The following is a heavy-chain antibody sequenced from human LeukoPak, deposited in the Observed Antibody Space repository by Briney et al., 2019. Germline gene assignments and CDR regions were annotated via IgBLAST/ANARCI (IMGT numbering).Heavy chain of an antibody. V-gene: IGHV3-30*14. CDR2: ISYDGSNK. J-gene: IGHJ4*02. CDR3: ARDHYYYDSSGDHFDY. CDR1: GFTFSSYA. Sequence: GGSLRLSCAASGFTFSSYAMPWVRQAPGKGLEWAAVISYDGSNKYYADSVKGRFTISRDNSKNTLYLQMNSLRAEDTAVYYCARDHYYYDSSGDHFDYWGQGTLVTVSS. D-gene: IGHD3-22*01.